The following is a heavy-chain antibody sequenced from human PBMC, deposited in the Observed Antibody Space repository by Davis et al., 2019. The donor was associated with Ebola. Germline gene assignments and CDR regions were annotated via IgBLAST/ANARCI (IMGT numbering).Heavy chain of an antibody. CDR1: GYSFSIHW. CDR3: ARHSKEWLVEFDY. Sequence: GGSLRLSCKSSGYSFSIHWITWVRQMPGKGLEWMGIIYPGDSDTRYSPSFQGQVTISVDKSISTAYLQWSSLRASDTAMYYCARHSKEWLVEFDYWGQGTLVTVSS. V-gene: IGHV5-51*01. J-gene: IGHJ4*02. D-gene: IGHD6-19*01. CDR2: IYPGDSDT.